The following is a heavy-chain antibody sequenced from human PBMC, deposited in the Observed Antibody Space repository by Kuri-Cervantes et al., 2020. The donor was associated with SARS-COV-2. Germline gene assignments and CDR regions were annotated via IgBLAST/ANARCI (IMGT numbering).Heavy chain of an antibody. CDR2: INPNSGGT. CDR3: ARDRVVVVQGGWFDP. V-gene: IGHV1-2*02. J-gene: IGHJ5*02. CDR1: GYTFTGYY. D-gene: IGHD2-2*01. Sequence: ASVKVSCKASGYTFTGYYMHWVRQAPGQGPEWMGWINPNSGGTNYAQKFQGRVTITRDTSISTAYMELSRLRSDDTAVYYCARDRVVVVQGGWFDPWGQGTLVTVSS.